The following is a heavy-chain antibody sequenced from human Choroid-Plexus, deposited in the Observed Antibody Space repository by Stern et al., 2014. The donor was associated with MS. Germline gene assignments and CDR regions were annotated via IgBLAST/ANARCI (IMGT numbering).Heavy chain of an antibody. CDR3: AKDRQYLTYFFDH. Sequence: VQLVESGGGVVQPGRPLRLSCVASGFTFGSCAMHWVRQAPGKGLEWVAGVSYDGSNMYYADSVKGRFTISRDNSQNTLYMQMSSLRPEDTAVYYCAKDRQYLTYFFDHWGQGSLVTVSS. V-gene: IGHV3-30*18. CDR1: GFTFGSCA. J-gene: IGHJ5*02. CDR2: VSYDGSNM. D-gene: IGHD2/OR15-2a*01.